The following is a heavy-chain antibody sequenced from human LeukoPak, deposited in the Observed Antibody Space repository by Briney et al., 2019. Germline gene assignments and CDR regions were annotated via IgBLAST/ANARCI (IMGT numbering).Heavy chain of an antibody. CDR3: ATRPLGYCSSTSCPSRWFDP. CDR2: IIPIFGTA. J-gene: IGHJ5*02. Sequence: SVKVSCKASGGTFSSYAISWVRQAPGQGLEWMGGIIPIFGTANYAQKFQGRVTITADESTSTAYMELSSLRSEDTAVYYCATRPLGYCSSTSCPSRWFDPRGQGTLVTVSS. CDR1: GGTFSSYA. V-gene: IGHV1-69*01. D-gene: IGHD2-2*01.